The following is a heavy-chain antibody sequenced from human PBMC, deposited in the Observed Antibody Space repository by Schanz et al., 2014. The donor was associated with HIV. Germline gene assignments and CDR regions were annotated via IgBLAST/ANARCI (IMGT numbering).Heavy chain of an antibody. CDR3: ARDYHWNWFDP. Sequence: EVQLLESGGGVAQPGRSLRLSCAASGFIFNDFAMHWVRQAPGKGLEWVSGISWSETKIGYVDSVKGRFTISRDNTKNSLYLQMNSLRAEDTAVYYCARDYHWNWFDPWGQGTLVTVSS. CDR1: GFIFNDFA. D-gene: IGHD1-20*01. J-gene: IGHJ5*02. CDR2: ISWSETKI. V-gene: IGHV3-9*01.